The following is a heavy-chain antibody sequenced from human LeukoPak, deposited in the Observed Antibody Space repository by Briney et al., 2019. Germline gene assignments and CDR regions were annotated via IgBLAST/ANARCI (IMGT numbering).Heavy chain of an antibody. Sequence: ASVKASCKASGYTFTSYGISWVRQAPGQGLEWMGWISAYNGNTNYAQKPQGRVTMTTDTSTSTAYMELRSLRSDDTAVYYCARANYDFWSGYSYYYYYGMDVWGQGTTVTVSS. V-gene: IGHV1-18*01. J-gene: IGHJ6*02. D-gene: IGHD3-3*01. CDR2: ISAYNGNT. CDR3: ARANYDFWSGYSYYYYYGMDV. CDR1: GYTFTSYG.